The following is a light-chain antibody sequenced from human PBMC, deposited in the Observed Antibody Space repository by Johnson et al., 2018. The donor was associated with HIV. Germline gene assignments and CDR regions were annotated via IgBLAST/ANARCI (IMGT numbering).Light chain of an antibody. CDR1: SSNIGNNY. CDR2: DNN. CDR3: GSWDSSLSALYV. Sequence: QSVLTQPPSVSAAPGQKVTISCSGSSSNIGNNYVSWYRQLPGTAPKLLIYDNNKRPSGIPDRFSGSKSGTSATLGITGLQTGDEADDYCGSWDSSLSALYVFGTGTKVTVL. V-gene: IGLV1-51*01. J-gene: IGLJ1*01.